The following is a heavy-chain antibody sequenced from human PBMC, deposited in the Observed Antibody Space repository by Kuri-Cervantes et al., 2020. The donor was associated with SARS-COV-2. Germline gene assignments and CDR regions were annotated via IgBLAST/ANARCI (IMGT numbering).Heavy chain of an antibody. D-gene: IGHD1-26*01. CDR1: GYTFTGYD. J-gene: IGHJ4*02. V-gene: IGHV1-8*01. Sequence: ASVKVSCKASGYTFTGYDINWVRQAPGQGLEWVGWMNPKIDISGSVKKFQGRVTTTRDTSTNTAYMELTSLGSQDTAVYYCARKTRGTFHLDYWGPGTPVTVSS. CDR3: ARKTRGTFHLDY. CDR2: MNPKIDIS.